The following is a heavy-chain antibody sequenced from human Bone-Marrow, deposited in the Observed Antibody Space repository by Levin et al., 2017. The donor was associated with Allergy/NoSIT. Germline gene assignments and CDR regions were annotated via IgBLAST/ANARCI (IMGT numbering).Heavy chain of an antibody. V-gene: IGHV3-74*03. CDR1: GFTFNTYW. Sequence: GGSLRLSCAASGFTFNTYWMHCVRLGPGKGLVWVSRINRDGSSIAYADSVKGRFTISRDNAKNTLYLQMNSLRAEDTGVYYCVREYGTTKDFDYWGQGTLVTVSS. J-gene: IGHJ4*02. CDR2: INRDGSSI. D-gene: IGHD1-14*01. CDR3: VREYGTTKDFDY.